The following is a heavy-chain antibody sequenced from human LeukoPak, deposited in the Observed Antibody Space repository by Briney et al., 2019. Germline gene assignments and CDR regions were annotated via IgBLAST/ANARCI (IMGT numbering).Heavy chain of an antibody. CDR1: DDSIRNFF. Sequence: PSETPSLTCSVSDDSIRNFFWSWIRQPAGKGLEWIGRIYTSGSTDYNPSLRSRVTMSVDTTRNQFSLKLTSVTAADTAVYYCARESKSYDGSGFYHDYWGQGTLVAVSS. D-gene: IGHD3-22*01. J-gene: IGHJ4*02. CDR2: IYTSGST. CDR3: ARESKSYDGSGFYHDY. V-gene: IGHV4-4*07.